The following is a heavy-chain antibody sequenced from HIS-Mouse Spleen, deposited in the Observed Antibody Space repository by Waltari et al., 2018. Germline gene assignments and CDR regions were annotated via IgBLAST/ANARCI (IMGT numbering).Heavy chain of an antibody. D-gene: IGHD5-18*01. J-gene: IGHJ3*02. CDR1: GYTFTGYY. CDR3: ARVKVDTAMVRTTDAFDI. CDR2: INPNSGGT. V-gene: IGHV1-2*02. Sequence: QVQLVQSGAEVKKPGASVKVSCKASGYTFTGYYMHWVRQAPGQGLEWMGWINPNSGGTNYAQKFQGRVTMTRDTSISTAYMELSRLRSDDTAVYYCARVKVDTAMVRTTDAFDIWCQGTMVTVSS.